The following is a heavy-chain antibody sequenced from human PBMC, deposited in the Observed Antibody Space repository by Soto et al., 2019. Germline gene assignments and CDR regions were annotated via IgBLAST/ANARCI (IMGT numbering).Heavy chain of an antibody. CDR1: GYTFTSYA. CDR3: ARVVAAADYYYGMDV. J-gene: IGHJ6*02. V-gene: IGHV1-3*01. CDR2: INAGNGNT. Sequence: APVKVSCKASGYTFTSYAMHWVRQAPGQRLEWMGWINAGNGNTKYSQKFQGRVTITRDTSASTAYMELSSLRSEDTAVYYCARVVAAADYYYGMDVWGQGTTVTISS. D-gene: IGHD6-13*01.